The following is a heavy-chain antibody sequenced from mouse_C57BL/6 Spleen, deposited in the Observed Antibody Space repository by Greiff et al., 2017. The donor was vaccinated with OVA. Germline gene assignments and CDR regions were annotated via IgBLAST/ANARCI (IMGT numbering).Heavy chain of an antibody. CDR3: ARAPLRQLRPEVY. CDR2: IYPRDGST. Sequence: VQLQQSDAELVKPGASVKISCTVSGYTFTDHTIHWMQQRPEQGLEWIGYIYPRDGSTKYNEKFKGKATLTADKSSSTAYMQLNSLTSEDSAVYFCARAPLRQLRPEVYWGQGTLVTVSA. J-gene: IGHJ3*01. D-gene: IGHD3-2*02. V-gene: IGHV1-78*01. CDR1: GYTFTDHT.